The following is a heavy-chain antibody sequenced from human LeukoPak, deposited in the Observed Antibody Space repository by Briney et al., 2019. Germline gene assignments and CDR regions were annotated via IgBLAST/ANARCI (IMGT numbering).Heavy chain of an antibody. V-gene: IGHV4-39*01. CDR3: ARRRRYYYDSSGYPYYFDY. CDR2: IYYSGST. D-gene: IGHD3-22*01. Sequence: PSETLSLTCTVSGGSISSSSYYWGWIRQPPGKGLEWIGSIYYSGSTYYNPSLNSRVTISVDTSKNQFSLKLSSVTAADTAVYYCARRRRYYYDSSGYPYYFDYWGQGTLVTVSS. J-gene: IGHJ4*02. CDR1: GGSISSSSYY.